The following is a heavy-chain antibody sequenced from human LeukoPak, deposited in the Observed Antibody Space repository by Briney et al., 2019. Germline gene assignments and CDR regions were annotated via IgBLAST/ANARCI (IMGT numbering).Heavy chain of an antibody. J-gene: IGHJ3*02. CDR1: GFTFSSYG. V-gene: IGHV3-30*03. D-gene: IGHD5-12*01. CDR3: VRELVPQSINSGYDSFHI. Sequence: GGSLRLSCAASGFTFSSYGMHWVRQAPGKGLEWAAVISYDGSNKYYADSVKGRFTISRDNSKNTLYLQMNSLSAEDTAVYYCVRELVPQSINSGYDSFHIWGQGTMVTVSS. CDR2: ISYDGSNK.